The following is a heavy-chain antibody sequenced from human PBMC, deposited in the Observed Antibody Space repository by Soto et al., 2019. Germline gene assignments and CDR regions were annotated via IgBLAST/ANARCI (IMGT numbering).Heavy chain of an antibody. D-gene: IGHD3-3*01. CDR3: ARHAAYYDFDTYYYYMDV. CDR1: GFTFDDYG. J-gene: IGHJ6*03. CDR2: INWNGGST. V-gene: IGHV3-20*01. Sequence: GGSLRLSCAASGFTFDDYGMSWVRQAPGKGLEWVSGINWNGGSTGYADSVKGRFTISRDNAKNSLYLQMNSLRAEDTALYHCARHAAYYDFDTYYYYMDVWGKGTTVTVSS.